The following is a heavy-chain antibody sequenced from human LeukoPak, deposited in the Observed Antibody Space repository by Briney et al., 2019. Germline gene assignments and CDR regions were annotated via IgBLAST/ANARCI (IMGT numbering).Heavy chain of an antibody. V-gene: IGHV4-39*01. CDR2: IHYSGSS. CDR3: AAMSSRFEYYFDY. Sequence: SETLSLTCTVSGGSISSSSFSWVWIRQPPGKGLQWIGNIHYSGSSYYNPSLKSRVTISVDTSRNIFSLKMHSVTAADTAVYYCAAMSSRFEYYFDYWGQGTLVPVSP. CDR1: GGSISSSSFS. D-gene: IGHD5/OR15-5a*01. J-gene: IGHJ4*02.